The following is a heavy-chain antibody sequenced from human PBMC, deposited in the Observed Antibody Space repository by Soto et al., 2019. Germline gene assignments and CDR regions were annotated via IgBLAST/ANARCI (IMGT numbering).Heavy chain of an antibody. CDR2: IIPMFGTS. CDR3: ARGPDIAVSGAYFDY. D-gene: IGHD6-19*01. Sequence: SVKVSCKASGGTFSNYAISWVRQAPGQGLEWMGGIIPMFGTSNYAQKFQGRVTITADESTSTAYMELNILRSEDTAVYYCARGPDIAVSGAYFDYWGQGTLVTVSS. V-gene: IGHV1-69*13. J-gene: IGHJ4*02. CDR1: GGTFSNYA.